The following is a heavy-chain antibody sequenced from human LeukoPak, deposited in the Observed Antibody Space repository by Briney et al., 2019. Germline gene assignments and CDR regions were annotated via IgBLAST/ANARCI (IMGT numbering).Heavy chain of an antibody. CDR1: GGSISSYY. J-gene: IGHJ4*02. CDR2: IYYSGST. D-gene: IGHD3-10*01. CDR3: ARGTVLLWFGGSPTYYFDY. V-gene: IGHV4-59*01. Sequence: SETLSLTCTVSGGSISSYYWSWIRQPPGKGLEWIGYIYYSGSTNYNPSLKSRVTISVDTSKNQFSLKLSSVTAADTAVYYCARGTVLLWFGGSPTYYFDYWGQGTLVTVSS.